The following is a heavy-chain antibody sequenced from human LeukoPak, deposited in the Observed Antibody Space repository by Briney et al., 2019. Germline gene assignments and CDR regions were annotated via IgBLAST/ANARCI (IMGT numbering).Heavy chain of an antibody. D-gene: IGHD3-22*01. J-gene: IGHJ4*02. CDR2: ISWNSGSI. V-gene: IGHV3-9*01. CDR3: TKGSGNYYDSSGYYWDNARFDY. Sequence: GGSLRLSCAASGFTFDDYAMHWVRQAPGKGLEWVSGISWNSGSIGYADSVKGRFTISRDNAKNSLYLQMNSLRAEDTALYYCTKGSGNYYDSSGYYWDNARFDYWGQGTLVTVSS. CDR1: GFTFDDYA.